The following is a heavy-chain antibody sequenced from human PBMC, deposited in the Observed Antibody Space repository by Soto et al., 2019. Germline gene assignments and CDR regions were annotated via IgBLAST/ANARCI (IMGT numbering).Heavy chain of an antibody. D-gene: IGHD6-6*01. J-gene: IGHJ6*02. V-gene: IGHV4-30-2*01. CDR3: ARGSSSYYDYGMDV. CDR2: IYDSGST. CDR1: GDSISRGGYS. Sequence: QLQLQESGSGLVRPSQTLSPTCAVSGDSISRGGYSWTWIRQPPGKALEWIGNIYDSGSTSYNPSLKSRVTISVDRSKNQFSLKLTSVTAADTAVYFCARGSSSYYDYGMDVWGQGTTVTVSS.